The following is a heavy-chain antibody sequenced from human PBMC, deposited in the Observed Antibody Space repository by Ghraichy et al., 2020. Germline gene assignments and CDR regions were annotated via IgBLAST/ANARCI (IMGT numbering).Heavy chain of an antibody. J-gene: IGHJ3*02. Sequence: GGSRRLSCAASGFTFSIYGMHWVRQAQGKGLEWVAFIWYDGSNKYYADSVKGRFTISRDNSKNTLYLQMNSLRAEDPAVHYCAKDEEAAALRGDAFDIWGQGTMVTVSS. CDR3: AKDEEAAALRGDAFDI. V-gene: IGHV3-30*02. CDR2: IWYDGSNK. D-gene: IGHD6-13*01. CDR1: GFTFSIYG.